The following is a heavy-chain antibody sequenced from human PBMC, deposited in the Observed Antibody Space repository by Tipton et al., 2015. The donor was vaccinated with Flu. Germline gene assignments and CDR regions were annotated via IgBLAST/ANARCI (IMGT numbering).Heavy chain of an antibody. V-gene: IGHV1-18*01. CDR2: ISTYDAKT. Sequence: QLVQSGGEVKKPGASVKVSCKASGYYFTHYGITWVRQAPGQGLEWMGWISTYDAKTNYAQNFQGRVTMTTDTSTRTVYMELRSLRSDDTAVYYCARGERGVISPSKGSEAWGQGTLVIVSS. D-gene: IGHD3-10*01. CDR3: ARGERGVISPSKGSEA. CDR1: GYYFTHYG. J-gene: IGHJ5*02.